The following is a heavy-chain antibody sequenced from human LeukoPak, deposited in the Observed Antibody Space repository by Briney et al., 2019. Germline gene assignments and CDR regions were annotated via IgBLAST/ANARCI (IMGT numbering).Heavy chain of an antibody. Sequence: SQTLSLTCAISGDSVSSSSAAWSWIRQSPSRGLEWLGRTYFRSKWYNEYAVLVKSRVSIKPDTSKNLFSLQLTSVTPEDTAVYYCARTRSGSTSSFDYWGQGTLVTVPS. CDR2: TYFRSKWYN. J-gene: IGHJ4*02. V-gene: IGHV6-1*01. CDR3: ARTRSGSTSSFDY. CDR1: GDSVSSSSAA. D-gene: IGHD1-26*01.